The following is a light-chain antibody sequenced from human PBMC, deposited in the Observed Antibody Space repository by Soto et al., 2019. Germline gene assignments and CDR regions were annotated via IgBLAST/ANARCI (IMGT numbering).Light chain of an antibody. Sequence: DIVLTQSPATLSLSPGERATLSCGASQSVSSSRLAWYQRKPALAPRLLIYDASSRATGIPDRFSGSGSGTDFTLTISRLEPEDFAVYYCQQYGNSPITFGQGTRLEIK. J-gene: IGKJ5*01. CDR1: QSVSSSR. CDR2: DAS. CDR3: QQYGNSPIT. V-gene: IGKV3D-20*01.